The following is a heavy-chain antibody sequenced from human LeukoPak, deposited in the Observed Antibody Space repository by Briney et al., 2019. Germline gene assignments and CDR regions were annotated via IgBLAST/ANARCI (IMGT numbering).Heavy chain of an antibody. J-gene: IGHJ3*02. D-gene: IGHD1-1*01. V-gene: IGHV3-11*01. CDR2: ISSSGSTI. Sequence: GGSLRLSCAASGFIFSDYYMSWIRQAPGKGLEWVSYISSSGSTIYYADSVKGRFTISRDNAKNSLYLQMNSLRAEDTAVYYCARDLDKLERGVSAFDIWGQGTMVTVSS. CDR3: ARDLDKLERGVSAFDI. CDR1: GFIFSDYY.